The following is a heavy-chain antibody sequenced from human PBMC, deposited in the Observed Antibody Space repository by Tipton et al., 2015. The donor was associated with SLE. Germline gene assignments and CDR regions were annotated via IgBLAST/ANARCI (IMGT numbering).Heavy chain of an antibody. J-gene: IGHJ4*02. CDR2: IYYSGST. Sequence: TLSLTCTVSGGSISTYYWSWIRQPPGKGLEWVGYIYYSGSTNYNPSLKSRVTLSVDTSKNQFSLKLSSVTATDTAVYYCARQRSGSDLGGGPFDYWGQGTLVTVSS. V-gene: IGHV4-59*08. CDR1: GGSISTYY. D-gene: IGHD5-12*01. CDR3: ARQRSGSDLGGGPFDY.